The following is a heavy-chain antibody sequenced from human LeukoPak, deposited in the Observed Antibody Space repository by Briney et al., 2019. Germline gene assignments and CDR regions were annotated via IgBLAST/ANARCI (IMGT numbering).Heavy chain of an antibody. Sequence: PGXXLRLSCAASGFTFSSYWMTWVRQARGKGLEWVANIKQDGSEKYYVDSVKGRFTISRDNAKNSLYLQMNSLRAEDTAVYYCARDWGGENDYWGQGTLVTVSS. CDR1: GFTFSSYW. CDR2: IKQDGSEK. J-gene: IGHJ4*02. CDR3: ARDWGGENDY. V-gene: IGHV3-7*01. D-gene: IGHD3-10*01.